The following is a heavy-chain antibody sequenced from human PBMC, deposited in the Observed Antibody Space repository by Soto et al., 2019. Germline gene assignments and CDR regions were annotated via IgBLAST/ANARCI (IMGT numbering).Heavy chain of an antibody. Sequence: QVQLQESGPGLVRPSETLSLRCTVSGGSITTKYWSWIREVPGKGLEWIGYAYHSGSGSHPSLKSRVTISADKSKNEFSLKMTSVTAEDTAVYYWARMGFFGGAWALDIWSPGTNVTVS. J-gene: IGHJ3*02. CDR1: GGSITTKY. V-gene: IGHV4-59*01. CDR2: AYHSGS. D-gene: IGHD3-3*01. CDR3: ARMGFFGGAWALDI.